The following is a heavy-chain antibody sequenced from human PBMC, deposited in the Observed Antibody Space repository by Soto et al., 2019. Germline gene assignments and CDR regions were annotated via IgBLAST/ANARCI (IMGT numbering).Heavy chain of an antibody. V-gene: IGHV2-5*02. CDR1: GFSLTANGVG. CDR3: ATLTGRH. J-gene: IGHJ4*02. CDR2: VYWDDDK. Sequence: ITLKESGPPLVKPTQTLTLTCSFSGFSLTANGVGVGWVRQPPGLALEWLAMVYWDDDKHYSASLRSRLSMTKDTSKSQVVLTMTNMDTVDTFTYYCATLTGRHWGQGALVTVSS. D-gene: IGHD3-9*01.